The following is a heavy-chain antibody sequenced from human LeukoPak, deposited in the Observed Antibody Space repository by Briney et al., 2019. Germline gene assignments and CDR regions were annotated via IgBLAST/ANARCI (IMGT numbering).Heavy chain of an antibody. CDR2: ISRSGSTL. CDR3: ARAPRDYTMYYFDY. CDR1: GFTLSDHY. J-gene: IGHJ4*02. D-gene: IGHD4-11*01. Sequence: GGPLRLSCAASGFTLSDHYMGWIGPAPGKAREGVSYISRSGSTLHYPAPEKGRFTSSRDNAKNSLYLQMDSLTAEDTAVYYCARAPRDYTMYYFDYWGQGTLVTVS. V-gene: IGHV3-11*04.